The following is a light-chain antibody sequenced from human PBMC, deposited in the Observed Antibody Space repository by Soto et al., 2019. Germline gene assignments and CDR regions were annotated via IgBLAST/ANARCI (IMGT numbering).Light chain of an antibody. J-gene: IGKJ1*01. CDR1: QSVSSSY. Sequence: GVTQSPCTLSLSPGERATLSCRASQSVSSSYFAWYQQKPGQAPMLLIFAASRRAAGIPDRCSGSGSGTDFTLTISRLEAEDFAAYYWQQYYSSPGTFGQGTKVDIK. CDR2: AAS. CDR3: QQYYSSPGT. V-gene: IGKV3-20*01.